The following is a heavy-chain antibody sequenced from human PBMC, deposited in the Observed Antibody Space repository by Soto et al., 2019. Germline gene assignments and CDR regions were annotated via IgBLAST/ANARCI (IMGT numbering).Heavy chain of an antibody. CDR3: TRTLPLISGYDYQNDY. CDR2: IYSAGST. J-gene: IGHJ4*02. CDR1: GFTVSGNF. V-gene: IGHV3-66*01. Sequence: GGSLRLSCAASGFTVSGNFMSWVRQAPGKGLEWVSIIYSAGSTYYAASVKGRFTISRDDSKSIAYLQMNSLKTEDTAVYFCTRTLPLISGYDYQNDYWGQGTLVTVSS. D-gene: IGHD5-12*01.